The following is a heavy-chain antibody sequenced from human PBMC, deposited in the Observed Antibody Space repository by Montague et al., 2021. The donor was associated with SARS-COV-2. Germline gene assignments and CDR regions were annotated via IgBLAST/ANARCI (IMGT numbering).Heavy chain of an antibody. J-gene: IGHJ3*02. Sequence: SETLSLTCSVASGSMNSGSYAWSGSRQAPGKGLKWIGRIYYGGNTYYNPSLKSRVTISVDTSKNQFSLKLSSVTAADTAVYYCASPTYYYDSSGSDAFDIWGQGTMVTVSS. CDR3: ASPTYYYDSSGSDAFDI. D-gene: IGHD3-22*01. V-gene: IGHV4-39*01. CDR2: IYYGGNT. CDR1: SGSMNSGSYA.